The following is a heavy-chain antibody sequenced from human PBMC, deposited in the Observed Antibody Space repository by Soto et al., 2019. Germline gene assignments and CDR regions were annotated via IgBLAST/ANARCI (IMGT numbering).Heavy chain of an antibody. CDR1: GFTFSSYG. Sequence: QVQLVESGGGVVQPERSLRLSCAASGFTFSSYGMHWVRQAPGKGLEWVSFISYDGSNKYYADSVKGRFTISRDNSKNMLSLQMNSLGPVDTAVYYCAKAPGIAARTAAFDAWGQGTMVTVSS. J-gene: IGHJ3*01. CDR3: AKAPGIAARTAAFDA. D-gene: IGHD6-6*01. V-gene: IGHV3-30*18. CDR2: ISYDGSNK.